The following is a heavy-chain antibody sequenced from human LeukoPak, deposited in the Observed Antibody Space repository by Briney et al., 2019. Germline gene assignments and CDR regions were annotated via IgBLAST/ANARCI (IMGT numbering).Heavy chain of an antibody. D-gene: IGHD1-26*01. CDR1: GFTFSSYG. J-gene: IGHJ4*02. V-gene: IGHV3-33*01. Sequence: GGSLRLSCAASGFTFSSYGMHWDRQAPGKGLEWVAVIWYDGSNKYYADSVKGRFTISRDNSKNTLYLQMNSLRAEDTAVYYCARDQWELLNYFDYWGQGTLVTVSS. CDR3: ARDQWELLNYFDY. CDR2: IWYDGSNK.